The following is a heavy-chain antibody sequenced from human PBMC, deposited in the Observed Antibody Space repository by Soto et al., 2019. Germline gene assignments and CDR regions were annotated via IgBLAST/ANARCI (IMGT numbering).Heavy chain of an antibody. J-gene: IGHJ6*02. CDR2: MYSAGYT. CDR1: GFTVSGSY. Sequence: PGGSLRLSCVASGFTVSGSYMTWVRQAPGKGLECVSVMYSAGYTYYADSVKGRFTVSKDITENMFYLQMNKLRVDDTAVYFCERAYLGRLPRRADYYYAMDVWGRGTTVTVSS. D-gene: IGHD1-26*01. V-gene: IGHV3-66*01. CDR3: ERAYLGRLPRRADYYYAMDV.